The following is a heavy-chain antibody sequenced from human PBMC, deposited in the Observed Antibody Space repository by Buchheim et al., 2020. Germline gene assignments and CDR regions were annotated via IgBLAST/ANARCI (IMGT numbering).Heavy chain of an antibody. CDR3: ARDVTAFVSYYYYGMDV. CDR2: ISTSGGTT. V-gene: IGHV3-11*01. CDR1: GFTFSDYY. Sequence: QVQLMESGGGLVKPGGSLRLSCAASGFTFSDYYMSWIRHAPGKGLEWLSYISTSGGTTYYADSVKGRFTISRDNAKNSLYLQMNSLRAEDTADYYCARDVTAFVSYYYYGMDVWGQGT. J-gene: IGHJ6*01. D-gene: IGHD2/OR15-2a*01.